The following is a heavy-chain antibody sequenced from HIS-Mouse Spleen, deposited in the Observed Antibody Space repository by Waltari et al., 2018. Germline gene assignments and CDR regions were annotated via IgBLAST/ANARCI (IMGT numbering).Heavy chain of an antibody. CDR1: GGSISSSSYY. Sequence: QLQLQESGPGLVKPSATLYLTCTVSGGSISSSSYYWGWIRQPPGKGLEWIGSIYYSGGTYYNPSLKSRVTISVDTSKNQFSLKLSSVTAADTAVYYCAREIPYSSSWYDWYFDLWGRGTLVTVSS. V-gene: IGHV4-39*07. CDR3: AREIPYSSSWYDWYFDL. J-gene: IGHJ2*01. CDR2: IYYSGGT. D-gene: IGHD6-13*01.